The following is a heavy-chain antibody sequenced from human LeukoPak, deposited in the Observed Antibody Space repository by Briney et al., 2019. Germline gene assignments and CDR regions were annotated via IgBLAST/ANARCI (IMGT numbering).Heavy chain of an antibody. D-gene: IGHD2-15*01. CDR1: GGSFSGYY. J-gene: IGHJ3*02. V-gene: IGHV4-34*09. Sequence: SETLSLTCAVYGGSFSGYYWSWIRQPPGKGLEWIGYIYDSGSTYYNPSLKSRITISVDTSENRFSLKLSSVTATDTAVYYCARDCSGGSCYGAFDIWGQGTMVTVSS. CDR2: IYDSGST. CDR3: ARDCSGGSCYGAFDI.